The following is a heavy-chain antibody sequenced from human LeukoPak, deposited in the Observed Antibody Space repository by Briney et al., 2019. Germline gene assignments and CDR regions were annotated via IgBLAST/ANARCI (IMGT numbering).Heavy chain of an antibody. Sequence: ASVKVSCKASGYTXSDYYMHWVRQAPGQGLDWMGWINPNSGGTKYAQKFQGRVTMTRDTSISTAYMELSRLTSDDTAVYHCALILGQLTPVVDYWGQGTLVTVSS. CDR1: GYTXSDYY. CDR3: ALILGQLTPVVDY. D-gene: IGHD3/OR15-3a*01. V-gene: IGHV1-2*02. CDR2: INPNSGGT. J-gene: IGHJ4*02.